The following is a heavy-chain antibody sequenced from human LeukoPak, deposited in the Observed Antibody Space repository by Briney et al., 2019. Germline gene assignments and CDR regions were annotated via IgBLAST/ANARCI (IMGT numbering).Heavy chain of an antibody. CDR3: ARGYSSSYRIDY. D-gene: IGHD6-6*01. Sequence: GGSLRLSCAASGFTFSSYWMHWVRHAPGKGLVWVSRINTDGSSTTYADSVKGRFTISRDNAKNTLYLQMNSLSAEDTAVYYCARGYSSSYRIDYWGQGTLVTVSS. CDR1: GFTFSSYW. J-gene: IGHJ4*02. V-gene: IGHV3-74*01. CDR2: INTDGSST.